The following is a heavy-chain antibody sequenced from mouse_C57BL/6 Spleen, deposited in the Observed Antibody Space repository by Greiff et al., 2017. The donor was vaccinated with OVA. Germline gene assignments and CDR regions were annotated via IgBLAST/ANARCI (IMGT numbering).Heavy chain of an antibody. CDR3: ARHEAPNFYWYFDV. CDR2: FYPGSGSI. D-gene: IGHD4-1*01. CDR1: GYTFTEYT. V-gene: IGHV1-62-2*01. Sequence: VKLMQSGAELVKPGASVKLSCKASGYTFTEYTIHWVKQRPGQGLEWIGWFYPGSGSIKYNEKFQDKATLTADKTSSTVYMELSSFTSEDSAVYYCARHEAPNFYWYFDVWGTGTTVTVSS. J-gene: IGHJ1*03.